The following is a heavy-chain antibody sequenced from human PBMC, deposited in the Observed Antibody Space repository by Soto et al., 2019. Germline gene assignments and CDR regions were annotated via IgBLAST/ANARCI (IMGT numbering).Heavy chain of an antibody. V-gene: IGHV1-69*01. CDR1: GGTFSNYA. J-gene: IGHJ5*02. D-gene: IGHD5-18*01. Sequence: QVRLVQSGAEVKKPGSSVKVSCKASGGTFSNYAITWLRLAPGQGLEWLGGIIPVFGTVNYAQKLQGRVTITSDDSTSTAYMELNRLRSEDTAGYYCARENPYTHSFGNWVDPWCPGTLVIAS. CDR3: ARENPYTHSFGNWVDP. CDR2: IIPVFGTV.